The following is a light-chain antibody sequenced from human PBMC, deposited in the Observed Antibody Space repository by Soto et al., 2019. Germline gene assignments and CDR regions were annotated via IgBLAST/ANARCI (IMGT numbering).Light chain of an antibody. V-gene: IGLV2-14*03. CDR1: SSDVGGYNF. J-gene: IGLJ2*01. CDR3: SSYTSDSTL. CDR2: DVS. Sequence: QSALTQPASVSGSPGQSITISCTGTSSDVGGYNFVSWYQQHPAKAPKLIIYDVSNRPSGVPIRFSASKSGSTAALTSSGLQAEDEADHYCSSYTSDSTLFGGGTKLTVL.